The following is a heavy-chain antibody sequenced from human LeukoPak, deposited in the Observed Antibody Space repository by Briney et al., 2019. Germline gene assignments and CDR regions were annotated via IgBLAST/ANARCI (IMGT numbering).Heavy chain of an antibody. J-gene: IGHJ6*03. D-gene: IGHD5-24*01. CDR2: IYPGDSDT. CDR1: GYSFTTYW. Sequence: GESLKISCKGSGYSFTTYWIGWVRQMPGKGLEWMGIIYPGDSDTTYSPSFQGQVTISADKSISTAYLQWSSLKASDTAMYYCARLAATISYYYYYYMDVWGKGTTVTVSS. CDR3: ARLAATISYYYYYYMDV. V-gene: IGHV5-51*01.